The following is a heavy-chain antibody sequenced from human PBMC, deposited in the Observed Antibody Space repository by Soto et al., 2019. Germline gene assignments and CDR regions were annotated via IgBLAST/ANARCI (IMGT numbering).Heavy chain of an antibody. J-gene: IGHJ4*02. D-gene: IGHD2-2*01. CDR1: GFTFSSYA. CDR2: ISYDGSNK. Sequence: QVQLVESGGGVVQPGRSLRLSCAASGFTFSSYAMHWVRQAPGKGLEWVAVISYDGSNKYYADSVKGRFTIFRDNSKNTVFLQMNSLRAEDTAVYYCVRTSSYWGQGTRVIVSS. CDR3: VRTSSY. V-gene: IGHV3-30*14.